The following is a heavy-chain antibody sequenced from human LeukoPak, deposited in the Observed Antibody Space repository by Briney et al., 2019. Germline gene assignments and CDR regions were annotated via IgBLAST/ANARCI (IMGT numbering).Heavy chain of an antibody. D-gene: IGHD3-10*01. CDR2: IYYSGST. CDR3: ARDGIREWFGESGGSWFDP. V-gene: IGHV4-59*01. CDR1: GGSISSYY. Sequence: SETLSLTCTVSGGSISSYYWSWIRQPPGKGLEWIGYIYYSGSTNYNPSLKSRVTISVGTSKNQFSLKLSSVTAADTAVYYCARDGIREWFGESGGSWFDPWGQGTLVTVSS. J-gene: IGHJ5*02.